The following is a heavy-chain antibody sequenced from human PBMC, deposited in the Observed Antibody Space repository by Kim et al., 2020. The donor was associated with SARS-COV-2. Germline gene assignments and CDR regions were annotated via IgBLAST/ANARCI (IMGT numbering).Heavy chain of an antibody. J-gene: IGHJ6*02. CDR3: ARKLTGKRRGMDV. Sequence: YNPSLKSRVTISVDTSKNQFSLKLSSVTAADTAVYYCARKLTGKRRGMDVWGQGTTVTVSS. D-gene: IGHD1-20*01. V-gene: IGHV4-34*01.